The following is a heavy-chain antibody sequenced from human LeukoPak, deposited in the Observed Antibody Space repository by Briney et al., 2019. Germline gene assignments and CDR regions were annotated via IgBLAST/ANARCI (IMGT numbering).Heavy chain of an antibody. CDR2: ISSSSSYI. CDR1: GFTFSSYS. V-gene: IGHV3-21*01. CDR3: ARDDVVAAAGGALGFDY. D-gene: IGHD2-15*01. J-gene: IGHJ4*02. Sequence: PGGSLRLSCAASGFTFSSYSMNWVRQAPGKGLEWVSSISSSSSYIYYADSVKGRFTISRDNAKNSLYLQMNSLRAEDTAVYYCARDDVVAAAGGALGFDYWGQGTLVTVSS.